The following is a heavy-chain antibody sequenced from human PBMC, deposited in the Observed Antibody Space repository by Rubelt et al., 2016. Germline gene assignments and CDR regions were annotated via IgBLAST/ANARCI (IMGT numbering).Heavy chain of an antibody. CDR2: IRVSGGST. CDR1: GFTFSGSA. V-gene: IGHV3-23*01. J-gene: IGHJ5*02. Sequence: AASGFTFSGSAMSWIRQAPGKGLEWVSGIRVSGGSTYYADFVQGRFTISRDNSKNTLYLQMNSLRAEDTAVYYCAKDNRQTGRYGWFDPWGQGTLVTVFS. CDR3: AKDNRQTGRYGWFDP. D-gene: IGHD1-26*01.